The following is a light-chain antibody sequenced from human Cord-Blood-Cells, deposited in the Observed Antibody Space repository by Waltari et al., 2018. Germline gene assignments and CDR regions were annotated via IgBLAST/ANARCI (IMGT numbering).Light chain of an antibody. CDR1: QDISNY. CDR3: QQYDNLPRT. Sequence: DIQMTQSPASLSASVAYRVTITCQVSQDISNYLNWYQQKPGKAPKLLIYDASNLETGVPSRFSGSGSGTDFTFTISSLQPEDIATYSCQQYDNLPRTFGQGTKLGIK. J-gene: IGKJ2*01. CDR2: DAS. V-gene: IGKV1-33*01.